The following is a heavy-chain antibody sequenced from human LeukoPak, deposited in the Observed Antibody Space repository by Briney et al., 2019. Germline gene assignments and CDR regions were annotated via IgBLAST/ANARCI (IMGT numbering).Heavy chain of an antibody. J-gene: IGHJ4*02. Sequence: GGSLRLSCVASGFTFNKYSMNWVRQAPGKGLEWVSYISSRSSTIYYADSVKGRFTISRDNAKNSLYLQMSSLRAEDTAVYYCARDGYYYGSGSYYKVDFDYWGQGTLVTVSS. D-gene: IGHD3-10*01. CDR1: GFTFNKYS. V-gene: IGHV3-48*01. CDR2: ISSRSSTI. CDR3: ARDGYYYGSGSYYKVDFDY.